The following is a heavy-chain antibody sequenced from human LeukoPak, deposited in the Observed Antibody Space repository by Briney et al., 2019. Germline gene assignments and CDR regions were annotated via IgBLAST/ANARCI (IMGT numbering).Heavy chain of an antibody. CDR1: GYTFTGYY. D-gene: IGHD3-22*01. CDR2: INPNNGGT. J-gene: IGHJ6*04. CDR3: ARDIVQGDYDSSGKIYGMDV. V-gene: IGHV1-2*02. Sequence: ASVKVSCNASGYTFTGYYMHWVRQPPGQGLELMGWINPNNGGTNYAQKFHGRVTMTRATSNSTAYMELSRLRTDDTAVYYCARDIVQGDYDSSGKIYGMDVWGKGTTVTVSS.